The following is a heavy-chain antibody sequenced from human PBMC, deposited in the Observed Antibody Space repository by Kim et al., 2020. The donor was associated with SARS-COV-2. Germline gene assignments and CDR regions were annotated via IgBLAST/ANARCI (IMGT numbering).Heavy chain of an antibody. CDR1: GFTFTTYT. J-gene: IGHJ4*02. CDR2: ISSGGGSR. V-gene: IGHV3-23*01. CDR3: AKEVRVTTQTTGGDFFDS. Sequence: GGSLRLSCVASGFTFTTYTMNWVRQAPGEGLEWVAGISSGGGSRYYADSVKGRFTISRDSSKNTLYLRMNSRRVEDTAVYYCAKEVRVTTQTTGGDFFDSWREGTLVSVPS. D-gene: IGHD4-17*01.